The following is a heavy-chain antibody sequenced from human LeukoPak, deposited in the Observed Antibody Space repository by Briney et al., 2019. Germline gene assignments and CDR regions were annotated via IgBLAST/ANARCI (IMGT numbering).Heavy chain of an antibody. CDR3: ARRVIHDAFDI. CDR2: IYYSGST. D-gene: IGHD2/OR15-2a*01. J-gene: IGHJ3*02. Sequence: SETLSLTCTVSGGSISSYYWSWIRQPPGKGLEWIGYIYYSGSTNYNPSLKSRVTISVDTSKNQFSLKLSSVTAADTAVYYYARRVIHDAFDIWGQGTMVTVSS. V-gene: IGHV4-59*12. CDR1: GGSISSYY.